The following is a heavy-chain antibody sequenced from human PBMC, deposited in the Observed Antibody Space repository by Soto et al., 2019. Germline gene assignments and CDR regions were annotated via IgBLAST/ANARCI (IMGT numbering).Heavy chain of an antibody. Sequence: SETLSLTCTVSAGSISVYYWNWIRQPPGKGLEWIGYIYYSGGTKYSPSLKSRVTISVDTSKNQFSLKLRSVTAADTAIYYCARGNSFGSGIGYSDHWGQGAQVTVSS. CDR3: ARGNSFGSGIGYSDH. D-gene: IGHD3-10*01. J-gene: IGHJ4*02. CDR1: AGSISVYY. CDR2: IYYSGGT. V-gene: IGHV4-59*08.